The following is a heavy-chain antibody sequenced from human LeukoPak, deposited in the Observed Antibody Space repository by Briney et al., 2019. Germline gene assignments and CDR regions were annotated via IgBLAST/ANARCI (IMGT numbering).Heavy chain of an antibody. V-gene: IGHV1-3*01. J-gene: IGHJ3*02. D-gene: IGHD5-18*01. CDR3: AESIYSYGSDAFDI. CDR1: GYTFTSYA. Sequence: GASVKVSCKASGYTFTSYAMHWVRQAPGQGLDGLGWINAGNGNTKYSQKFQGRVTITRDTSASTAYMELSSLRSEDTAVYYCAESIYSYGSDAFDIWGQGTMVTVSS. CDR2: INAGNGNT.